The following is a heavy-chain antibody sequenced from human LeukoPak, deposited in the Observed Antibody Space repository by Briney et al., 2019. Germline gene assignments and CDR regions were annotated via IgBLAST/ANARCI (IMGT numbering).Heavy chain of an antibody. D-gene: IGHD2-21*02. J-gene: IGHJ4*02. CDR2: VSNDGSNK. CDR3: ARSSVSGGDPPRILYYFDY. CDR1: GFTFSSYG. Sequence: GGSLRLSCAASGFTFSSYGMHWVRQAPGKGLEWVAVVSNDGSNKYYADSVKGRFTISRDNAKNSLYLQMNSLRAEDTAVYYCARSSVSGGDPPRILYYFDYWGQGTLVTVSS. V-gene: IGHV3-30*03.